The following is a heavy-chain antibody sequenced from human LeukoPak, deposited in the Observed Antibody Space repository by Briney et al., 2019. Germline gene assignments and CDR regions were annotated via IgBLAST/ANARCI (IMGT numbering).Heavy chain of an antibody. D-gene: IGHD4-23*01. J-gene: IGHJ5*02. Sequence: ASVKVSCKASGYTFTSYGISWVRQAPGQGLEWMGWISAYNGNTNYAQKLQGRVTMTTDTSTSTAYMELRSLRSDDTAVYYCARHYIRWEAHNWFDPWGQGTLVTVSS. V-gene: IGHV1-18*01. CDR1: GYTFTSYG. CDR3: ARHYIRWEAHNWFDP. CDR2: ISAYNGNT.